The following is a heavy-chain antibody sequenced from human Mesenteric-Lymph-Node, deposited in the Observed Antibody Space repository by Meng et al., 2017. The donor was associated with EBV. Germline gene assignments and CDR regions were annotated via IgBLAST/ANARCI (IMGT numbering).Heavy chain of an antibody. CDR2: INHSSST. J-gene: IGHJ4*02. V-gene: IGHV4-34*01. CDR1: GATFSGFY. Sequence: VEVEGWGSGPVSPSPTLSLVCPVAGATFSGFYCRRPRRRQGQGMGWIGTINHSSSTNSNHSHTRKVTTSADTYNTKYSLQLRSVTAADKAVYYCASRGQVGESYCGQETLVTVSS. D-gene: IGHD1-26*01. CDR3: ASRGQVGESY.